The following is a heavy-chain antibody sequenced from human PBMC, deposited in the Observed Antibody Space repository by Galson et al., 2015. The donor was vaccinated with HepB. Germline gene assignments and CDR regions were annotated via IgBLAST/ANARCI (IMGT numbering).Heavy chain of an antibody. CDR3: ARGLLWGQYYYYYGMDV. D-gene: IGHD3-10*01. CDR1: GGSFSGYY. CDR2: INHSGST. V-gene: IGHV4-34*01. Sequence: ETLSLTCAVYGGSFSGYYWSWIRQPPGKGLEWIGEINHSGSTNYNPSLKSRVTISVDTSKNQFSLKLSSVTAADTAVYYCARGLLWGQYYYYYGMDVWGQGTTVTVSS. J-gene: IGHJ6*02.